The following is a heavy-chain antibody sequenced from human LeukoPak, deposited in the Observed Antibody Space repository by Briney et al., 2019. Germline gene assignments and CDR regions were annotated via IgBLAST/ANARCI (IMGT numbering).Heavy chain of an antibody. CDR3: ARKENFYYYFDY. D-gene: IGHD3-3*01. CDR2: IYHSGTT. V-gene: IGHV4-28*01. J-gene: IGHJ4*02. Sequence: SDTLSLTCAVSGYSITSSSWWGWIRQPPGKGLEWIGYIYHSGTTYYNPSLQSRVTMSVDTSKNQFSLKLSSVTAVDTAVYYCARKENFYYYFDYWGQGTLVTVSS. CDR1: GYSITSSSW.